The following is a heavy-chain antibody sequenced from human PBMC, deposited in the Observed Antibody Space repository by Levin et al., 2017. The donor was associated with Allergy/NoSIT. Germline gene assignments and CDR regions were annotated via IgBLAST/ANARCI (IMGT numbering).Heavy chain of an antibody. Sequence: GESLKISCAASGFTFSDYYMSWIRQAPGKGLEWVSYISSSSSYTIYADSVKGRFTISRDNAKNSLYLQMNSLRAEDTAVYYCARDRRVFGAGEGSGWFGEIDYWGQGTLVTVSS. CDR1: GFTFSDYY. V-gene: IGHV3-11*05. CDR2: ISSSSSYT. D-gene: IGHD3-10*01. J-gene: IGHJ4*02. CDR3: ARDRRVFGAGEGSGWFGEIDY.